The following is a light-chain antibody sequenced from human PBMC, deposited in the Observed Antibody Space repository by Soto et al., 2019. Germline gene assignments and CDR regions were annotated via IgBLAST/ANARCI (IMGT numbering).Light chain of an antibody. J-gene: IGLJ2*01. V-gene: IGLV1-44*01. CDR3: AAWDDSLNGPV. Sequence: QSVLTQPPSASGTPGQRVTISCSGSSSNIGSNIVNWYQHLPGTAPKLLIYSTNQRPSGVPDRFSGSKSGTSASLAISGLQSEDEADYFCAAWDDSLNGPVFGRGTKLTVL. CDR2: STN. CDR1: SSNIGSNI.